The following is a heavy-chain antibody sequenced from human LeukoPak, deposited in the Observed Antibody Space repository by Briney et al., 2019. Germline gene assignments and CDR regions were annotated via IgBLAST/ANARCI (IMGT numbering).Heavy chain of an antibody. D-gene: IGHD3-10*01. V-gene: IGHV4-34*01. Sequence: PSETLSLTCAVYGVSFSGYYWSWIRQPPGKGLEWIGEINHSGSTNYNPSLKSRVTISLDTSKSQFSLNLSSVTAADTAVYYCAREISEFDLSDGFDIWSQGTMVTVSS. CDR1: GVSFSGYY. CDR3: AREISEFDLSDGFDI. CDR2: INHSGST. J-gene: IGHJ3*02.